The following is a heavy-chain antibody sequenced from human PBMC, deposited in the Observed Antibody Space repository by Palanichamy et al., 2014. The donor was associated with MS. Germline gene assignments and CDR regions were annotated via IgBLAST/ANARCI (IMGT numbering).Heavy chain of an antibody. Sequence: EVRLVESGGGLVQPGGSLRLSCTGSGFTFGTYWIHWLRQAPGKGLVWVARINIDGSSRDYADSVKGRFTVSRDNAKNTVHLEMSSLRVDDTAVYYCALVRASYWGQGTLVSVSS. CDR3: ALVRASY. J-gene: IGHJ4*02. V-gene: IGHV3-74*01. CDR1: GFTFGTYW. D-gene: IGHD3-10*01. CDR2: INIDGSSR.